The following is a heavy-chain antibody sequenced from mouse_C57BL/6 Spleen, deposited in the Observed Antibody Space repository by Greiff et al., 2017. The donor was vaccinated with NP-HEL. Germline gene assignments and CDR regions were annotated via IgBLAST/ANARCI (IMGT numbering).Heavy chain of an antibody. Sequence: VQLQQSGPELVKPGASVKISCKASGYSFTGYYMNWVKQSPEKSLEWIGEINPSTGGTTYNQKFKAKATLTVDKSSSTAYMQLKSLTSEDAAVYYGARGKFAYWGKGTRVTVSA. V-gene: IGHV1-42*01. CDR1: GYSFTGYY. CDR3: ARGKFAY. J-gene: IGHJ3*01. CDR2: INPSTGGT.